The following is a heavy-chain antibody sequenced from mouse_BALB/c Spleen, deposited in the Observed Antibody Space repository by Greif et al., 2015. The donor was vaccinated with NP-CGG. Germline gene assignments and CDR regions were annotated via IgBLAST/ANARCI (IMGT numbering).Heavy chain of an antibody. V-gene: IGHV1-69*02. CDR3: ARGYSEERCAY. D-gene: IGHD3-1*01. Sequence: QVQLQQPGAEHVKPGASVKLSCKASGYTFTSYWMHWVKQRPGQGLEWIGEIDPSDSYTNYNQKFKGKATLTVDKSSSTAYMQLSSLTSEDSAVYYCARGYSEERCAYWGQGTLVTVSA. CDR2: IDPSDSYT. J-gene: IGHJ3*01. CDR1: GYTFTSYW.